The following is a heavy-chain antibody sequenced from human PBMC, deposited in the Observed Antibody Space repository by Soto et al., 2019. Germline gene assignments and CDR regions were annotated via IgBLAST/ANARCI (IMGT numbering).Heavy chain of an antibody. CDR1: GGSFSGYY. J-gene: IGHJ4*02. CDR2: INHSGST. D-gene: IGHD3-16*01. Sequence: SETLSLTCAVYGGSFSGYYWSWIRQPPGKGPEWIGEINHSGSTNYNPSLKSRVTISVDTSKNQFSLKLSSVTAADTAVYYCARQRPYIWGSYSYFDYWGQGTLVTVSS. V-gene: IGHV4-34*01. CDR3: ARQRPYIWGSYSYFDY.